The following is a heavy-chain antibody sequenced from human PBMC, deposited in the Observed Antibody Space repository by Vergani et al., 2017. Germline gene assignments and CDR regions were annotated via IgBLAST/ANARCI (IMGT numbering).Heavy chain of an antibody. CDR1: GGSISSYY. D-gene: IGHD1-1*01. Sequence: QVQLQESGPGLVKPSETLSLTCTVSGGSISSYYWSWIRQPPGKGLEWIGYIYNSGSTNYNPSLKSRVTISVDTSKNQFSLKLSSVTAADTAVYYCARDGWKEVYWYFDLWGRGTLVTVSS. V-gene: IGHV4-59*01. CDR2: IYNSGST. CDR3: ARDGWKEVYWYFDL. J-gene: IGHJ2*01.